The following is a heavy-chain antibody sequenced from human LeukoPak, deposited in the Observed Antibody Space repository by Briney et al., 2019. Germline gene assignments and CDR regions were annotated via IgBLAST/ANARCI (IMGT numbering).Heavy chain of an antibody. CDR1: GGSISSSSYH. D-gene: IGHD6-19*01. V-gene: IGHV4-39*01. CDR2: IYYSGST. CDR3: TRKGDCGWLTPLAFDI. Sequence: SETLSLTCTVPGGSISSSSYHWGWIRQPPGQGPEWIGRIYYSGSTYYNPSLKSRVTISVDTSKNQFSLKLSSVTAAVTAVYYCTRKGDCGWLTPLAFDIWGQGTMVTVSS. J-gene: IGHJ3*02.